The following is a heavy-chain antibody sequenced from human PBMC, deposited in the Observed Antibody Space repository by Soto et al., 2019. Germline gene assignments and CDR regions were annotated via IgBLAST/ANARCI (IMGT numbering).Heavy chain of an antibody. D-gene: IGHD3-3*01. CDR3: ARSTWEWWFDP. Sequence: SETLSLTCAVYGGSFSGYYLSWIRQPPGKGLEWIGEINHSGSTNYNPSLKSRVTISVDTSKNQFSLKLSSVTAADTAVYYCARSTWEWWFDPWGQGTLVTVS. V-gene: IGHV4-34*01. CDR2: INHSGST. J-gene: IGHJ5*02. CDR1: GGSFSGYY.